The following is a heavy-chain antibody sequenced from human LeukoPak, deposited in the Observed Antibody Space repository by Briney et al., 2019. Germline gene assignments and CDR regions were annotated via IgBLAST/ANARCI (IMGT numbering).Heavy chain of an antibody. CDR2: ISGSGGST. J-gene: IGHJ4*02. CDR3: TGGLWFGESFDY. D-gene: IGHD3-10*01. V-gene: IGHV3-23*01. Sequence: PGGSLRLSCAASGFTFSSYAMSWVRQAPGKGLEWVSAISGSGGSTYYADSVKGRFTISRDNSKNTLYLQMNSLRAEDTAVYYCTGGLWFGESFDYWGQGTLVTVSS. CDR1: GFTFSSYA.